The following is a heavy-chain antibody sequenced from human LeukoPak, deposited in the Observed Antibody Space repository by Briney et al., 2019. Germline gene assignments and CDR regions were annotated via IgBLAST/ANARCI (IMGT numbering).Heavy chain of an antibody. CDR3: ARAHSSGWYFFDY. V-gene: IGHV1-18*01. D-gene: IGHD6-19*01. Sequence: ASVKVSCKASGYTFTSYGISWVRQAPGQGLEWMGWISAYNGSTNYAQKLQGRVTMTTDTSTSTAYMELRSLRSEDAAVYYCARAHSSGWYFFDYWGQGTLVTVSS. CDR1: GYTFTSYG. J-gene: IGHJ4*02. CDR2: ISAYNGST.